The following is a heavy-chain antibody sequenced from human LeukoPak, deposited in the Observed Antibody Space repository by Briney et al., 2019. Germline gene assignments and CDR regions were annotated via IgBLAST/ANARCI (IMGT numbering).Heavy chain of an antibody. J-gene: IGHJ4*02. V-gene: IGHV1-2*02. CDR1: GYTFTGYY. Sequence: GSVKDSCKASGYTFTGYYMHWVRQAPGQGLEWMGWINPNSGGTNYAQKLQGRVTMTRDTSISAVYMELSRLRSDDTAVYYCARDGTGVYNLVQYWGQGTLVTVSS. D-gene: IGHD5-24*01. CDR2: INPNSGGT. CDR3: ARDGTGVYNLVQY.